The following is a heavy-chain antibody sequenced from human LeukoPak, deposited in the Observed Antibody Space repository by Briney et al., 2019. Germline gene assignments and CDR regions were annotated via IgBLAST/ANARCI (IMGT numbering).Heavy chain of an antibody. CDR3: AKDRTGIVDY. D-gene: IGHD1-26*01. CDR1: GFTFSSYG. V-gene: IGHV3-30*18. Sequence: QTGGSLRLSCAASGFTFSSYGMHWVRQAPGKGLEWVAVISYDGSNKYYADSVKGRFTISRDNSKNTLYLQMNSLRAEDAAVYYCAKDRTGIVDYWGQGTLVTVSS. J-gene: IGHJ4*02. CDR2: ISYDGSNK.